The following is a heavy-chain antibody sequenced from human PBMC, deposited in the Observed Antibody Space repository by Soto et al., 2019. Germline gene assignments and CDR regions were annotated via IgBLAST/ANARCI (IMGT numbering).Heavy chain of an antibody. D-gene: IGHD3-16*02. CDR1: GGTFSSYA. Sequence: SVKVSCKASGGTFSSYAISWVRQAPGQGLEWMGGIIPIFGTANYAQKFQGRVTITADESTSTAYMELSSLRSEDTAVYYCARVVIASRDHYYYYCMDVWGQGTTVTVSS. J-gene: IGHJ6*02. CDR2: IIPIFGTA. CDR3: ARVVIASRDHYYYYCMDV. V-gene: IGHV1-69*13.